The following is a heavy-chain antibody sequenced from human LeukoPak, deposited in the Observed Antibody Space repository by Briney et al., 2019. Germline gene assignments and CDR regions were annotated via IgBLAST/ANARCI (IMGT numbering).Heavy chain of an antibody. J-gene: IGHJ6*02. CDR1: GGSISSYY. D-gene: IGHD3-10*01. CDR2: IYTSGST. V-gene: IGHV4-4*07. CDR3: ARDRTLLWFGELSDHYYYYYGMDV. Sequence: PSETLSLTCTVSGGSISSYYWSWIRQPAGKGPEWIGRIYTSGSTNYNPSLKSRVTMSVDTSKNQFSLKLSSVTAADTAVYYCARDRTLLWFGELSDHYYYYYGMDVWGQGTTVTVSS.